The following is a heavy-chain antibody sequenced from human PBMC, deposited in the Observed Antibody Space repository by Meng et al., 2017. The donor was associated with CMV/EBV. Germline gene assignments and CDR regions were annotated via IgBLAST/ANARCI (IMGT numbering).Heavy chain of an antibody. Sequence: ASVKVSCKASGYTFTSYGISWVRQAPGQGLEWMGWISAYNGNTNYAQKLQGRVTMTTDTSTSTAYMELRSLRSDDTAVYYCARDSPDSLDAPQQLAIFDYWGQGTLVTVSS. V-gene: IGHV1-18*01. CDR2: ISAYNGNT. CDR1: GYTFTSYG. CDR3: ARDSPDSLDAPQQLAIFDY. D-gene: IGHD6-13*01. J-gene: IGHJ4*02.